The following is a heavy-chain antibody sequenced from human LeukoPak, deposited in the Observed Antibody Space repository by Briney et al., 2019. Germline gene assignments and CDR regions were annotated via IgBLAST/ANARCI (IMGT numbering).Heavy chain of an antibody. CDR3: AKDRQQLVTA. D-gene: IGHD6-13*01. CDR2: IRYDGSNK. Sequence: GGSLRLSRAASGFTFSSYGMHWVRQAPGKGLEWVAFIRYDGSNKYYADSVKGRFTISRDNSKNTLYLQMNSLRAEDTAVYYCAKDRQQLVTAWGQGTLVTVSS. V-gene: IGHV3-30*02. CDR1: GFTFSSYG. J-gene: IGHJ5*02.